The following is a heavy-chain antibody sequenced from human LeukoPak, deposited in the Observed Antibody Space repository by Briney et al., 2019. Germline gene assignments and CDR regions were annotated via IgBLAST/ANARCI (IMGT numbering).Heavy chain of an antibody. Sequence: SETLSLTCTVSGGSISSYHWSWIRQPPGKGLEWIGYIYYSGSTNYNPSLKSRVTISVDTSKNQFSLKLSSVTAADTAVYYCARTTKCSGGSCYPDYWGQGTLVTVSS. CDR1: GGSISSYH. J-gene: IGHJ4*02. D-gene: IGHD2-15*01. CDR2: IYYSGST. CDR3: ARTTKCSGGSCYPDY. V-gene: IGHV4-59*01.